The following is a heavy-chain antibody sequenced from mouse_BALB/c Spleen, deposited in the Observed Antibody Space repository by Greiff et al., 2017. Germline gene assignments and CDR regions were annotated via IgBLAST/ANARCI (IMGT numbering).Heavy chain of an antibody. Sequence: QVQLQQSGPGLVAPSQSLSITCTVSGFSLTSYGVHWVRQPPGKGLEWLGVVWAGGSTNYNSALMSRLSLSKDNSKSQVFLKMNSLQTDDTAMYYWARDHGYCFDDGGQGTTLTVSA. CDR3: ARDHGYCFDD. J-gene: IGHJ2*01. D-gene: IGHD2-2*01. CDR2: VWAGGST. CDR1: GFSLTSYG. V-gene: IGHV2-9*02.